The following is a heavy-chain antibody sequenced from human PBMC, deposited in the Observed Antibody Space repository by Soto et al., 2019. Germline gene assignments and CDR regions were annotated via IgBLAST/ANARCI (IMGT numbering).Heavy chain of an antibody. D-gene: IGHD2-15*01. CDR3: ARRVVVAAYYYYYGMEV. J-gene: IGHJ6*02. CDR2: IIPIFGTA. CDR1: GGSFSSYA. Sequence: SGKGWTKASGGSFSSYAISYVRQAPGQGLEWMGGIIPIFGTANYAQKFQGRVTITADKSTSTAYMELRSLRSEDTPVYYCARRVVVAAYYYYYGMEVWGQGNTVTV. V-gene: IGHV1-69*06.